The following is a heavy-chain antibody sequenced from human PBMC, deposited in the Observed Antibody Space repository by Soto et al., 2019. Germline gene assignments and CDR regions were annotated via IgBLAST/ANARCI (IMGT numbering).Heavy chain of an antibody. CDR1: SGSISSSNW. CDR3: ARGRRDIVVVPEQRDSSSSYIDT. J-gene: IGHJ6*03. Sequence: SETLSLTCAVSSGSISSSNWWSWFRQPPGKGLEWIGEIYHSGSTNYNPSLKSRVTISVDKSKNQFSLKLSSVTAADTAVYYCARGRRDIVVVPEQRDSSSSYIDTWGKATTVTVSS. D-gene: IGHD2-2*01. CDR2: IYHSGST. V-gene: IGHV4-4*02.